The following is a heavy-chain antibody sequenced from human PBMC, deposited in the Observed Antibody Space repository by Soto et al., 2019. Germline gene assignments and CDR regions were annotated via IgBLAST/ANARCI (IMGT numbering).Heavy chain of an antibody. J-gene: IGHJ4*02. D-gene: IGHD1-26*01. CDR1: GFTFSSYA. CDR2: ISGSGGST. CDR3: ARRGSGSYYDY. Sequence: EVQLLESGGGLVQPGGXXXXXCAASGFTFSSYAMRWVRQAPGKGLEWVSAISGSGGSTYYADSVKGRLTISRDNSKNTLYLQMNSLRAEDTAVYYCARRGSGSYYDYWGQGTLVTVSS. V-gene: IGHV3-23*01.